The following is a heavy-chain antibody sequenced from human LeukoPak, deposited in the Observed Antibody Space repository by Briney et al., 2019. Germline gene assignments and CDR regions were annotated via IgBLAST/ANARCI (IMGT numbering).Heavy chain of an antibody. Sequence: SETLSLTCTVSGGSISSYYWSWIRQPPGKGLEWIGYIYPSGSTNYNPSLKSRVTISVDTSKNQFSLKLSSVTAADTAVYYCTRNDAAAHFDYWGQGTLVTVSS. CDR1: GGSISSYY. D-gene: IGHD6-13*01. CDR3: TRNDAAAHFDY. CDR2: IYPSGST. V-gene: IGHV4-4*09. J-gene: IGHJ4*02.